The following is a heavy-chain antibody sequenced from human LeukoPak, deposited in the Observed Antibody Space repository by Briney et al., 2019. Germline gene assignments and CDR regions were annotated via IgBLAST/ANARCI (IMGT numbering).Heavy chain of an antibody. Sequence: PSETLSLTCTVSGGSISSYYWSWIRQPPGKGLEWIAYIYYSGSTNYNPSLKSRVTISIDTSKNQFSLKLSSVTAADTAVYYCAGLKDYYGSGSYLPYYYMDVWGKGTTVTVSS. J-gene: IGHJ6*03. CDR2: IYYSGST. CDR1: GGSISSYY. D-gene: IGHD3-10*01. V-gene: IGHV4-59*08. CDR3: AGLKDYYGSGSYLPYYYMDV.